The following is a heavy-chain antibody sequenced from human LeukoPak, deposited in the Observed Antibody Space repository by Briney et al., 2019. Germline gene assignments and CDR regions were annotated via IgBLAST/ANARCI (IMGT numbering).Heavy chain of an antibody. CDR3: ARVGSGWGDFGC. V-gene: IGHV4-38-2*02. J-gene: IGHJ4*02. Sequence: SETLSLTCSVSGYSISSGYFWGWIRQPPGKGLEWIGIIHSGESPYYSPSLESRISISIDTSKNQFSLKFNSVTAADTAVYYCARVGSGWGDFGCWGQGTLVTVSS. D-gene: IGHD6-19*01. CDR1: GYSISSGYF. CDR2: IHSGESP.